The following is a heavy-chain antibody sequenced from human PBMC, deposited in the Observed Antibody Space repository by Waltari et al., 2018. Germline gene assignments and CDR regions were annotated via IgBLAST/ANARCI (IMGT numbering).Heavy chain of an antibody. CDR2: IYYSGST. CDR3: ARGFYGGCFDY. V-gene: IGHV4-31*03. CDR1: GGAIRSGGYY. J-gene: IGHJ4*02. Sequence: QVQLQESGPGMVKPSQTLSRPCTVPGGAIRSGGYYWSWSRQHPGKGLEWIGYIYYSGSTYYNPSLKSRVTISVDTSKNQFSLKLSSVTAADTAVYYCARGFYGGCFDYWGQGTLVTVSS. D-gene: IGHD4-17*01.